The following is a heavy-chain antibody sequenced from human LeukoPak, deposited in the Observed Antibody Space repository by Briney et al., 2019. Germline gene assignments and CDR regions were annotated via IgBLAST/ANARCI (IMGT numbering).Heavy chain of an antibody. J-gene: IGHJ3*02. V-gene: IGHV3-15*01. D-gene: IGHD5-18*01. CDR3: TTDVPPALQLDAFDI. Sequence: PGGSLRLSCAASGFTFSNAWMSWVRQVPGKGLEWVGRIKSKTDGGTTDYAAPVKGRFTISRDDSKNTLYLQMNSLKTEDTAVYYCTTDVPPALQLDAFDIWGQGTMVTVSS. CDR1: GFTFSNAW. CDR2: IKSKTDGGTT.